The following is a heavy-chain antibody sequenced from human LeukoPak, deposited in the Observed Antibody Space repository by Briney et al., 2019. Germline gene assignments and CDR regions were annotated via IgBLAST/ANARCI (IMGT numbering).Heavy chain of an antibody. J-gene: IGHJ5*02. Sequence: PGGSLRLSCAASGFTFRSYVMSWVRLAPGKGLEWVSGLNTDGAWIYYADSVKGRFTISRDNSENTLYLQMNSLRVEDTAIYYCAKSTAPCSRGSCYSALGSWGQGTLVTVSS. V-gene: IGHV3-23*01. CDR2: LNTDGAWI. CDR1: GFTFRSYV. CDR3: AKSTAPCSRGSCYSALGS. D-gene: IGHD2-15*01.